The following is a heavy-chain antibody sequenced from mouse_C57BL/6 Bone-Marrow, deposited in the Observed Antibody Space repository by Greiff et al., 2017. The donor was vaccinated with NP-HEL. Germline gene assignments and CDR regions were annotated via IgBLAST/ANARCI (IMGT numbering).Heavy chain of an antibody. CDR1: GYTFTDYN. D-gene: IGHD2-4*01. CDR3: AREAYEYDEGAFDY. Sequence: EVQLQQSGPELVQPGASVKIPCKASGYTFTDYNMDWVKQSHGKSLEWIGDINPNNGGTIYNQKFKGKATLTVDKSSSTAYMELRSLTAEDTAVYYCAREAYEYDEGAFDYWGQGTTLTVSS. V-gene: IGHV1-18*01. J-gene: IGHJ2*01. CDR2: INPNNGGT.